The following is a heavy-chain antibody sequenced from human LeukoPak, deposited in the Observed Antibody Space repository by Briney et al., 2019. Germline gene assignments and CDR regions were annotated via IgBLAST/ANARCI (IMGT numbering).Heavy chain of an antibody. D-gene: IGHD3-10*01. CDR2: IIPIFGTA. J-gene: IGHJ5*02. V-gene: IGHV1-69*13. Sequence: SVKVSCKASGGTFSSYAISWVRQAPGQGLEWMGGIIPIFGTANYAQKFQGRVTITADESTSTAYMELSSLRSEDTAVYYCARGGIPIPYGSGIFDPWGQGTLVTVSS. CDR1: GGTFSSYA. CDR3: ARGGIPIPYGSGIFDP.